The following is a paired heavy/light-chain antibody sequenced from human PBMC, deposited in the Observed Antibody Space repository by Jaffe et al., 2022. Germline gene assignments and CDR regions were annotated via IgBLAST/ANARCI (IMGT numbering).Light chain of an antibody. Sequence: QSVLTQPPSVSAAPGQKVTISCSGSSSNIGNNYVSWYQQLPGTAPKLLIYDNNKRPSGIPDRFSGSKSGTSATLGITGLQTGDEADYYCGTWDSSLSAGWVFGGGTKLTVL. CDR3: GTWDSSLSAGWV. J-gene: IGLJ3*02. V-gene: IGLV1-51*01. CDR2: DNN. CDR1: SSNIGNNY.
Heavy chain of an antibody. D-gene: IGHD5-12*01. V-gene: IGHV1-2*06. CDR1: GYTFTGYY. CDR2: INPNSGGT. CDR3: ARDRVGFFSFLVSSSESLRGRYFDY. J-gene: IGHJ4*02. Sequence: QVQLVQSGAEVKKPGASVKVSCKASGYTFTGYYMHWVRQAPGQGLEWMGRINPNSGGTNYAQKFQGRVTMTRDTSISTAYMELSRLRSDDTAVYYCARDRVGFFSFLVSSSESLRGRYFDYWGQGTLVTVSS.